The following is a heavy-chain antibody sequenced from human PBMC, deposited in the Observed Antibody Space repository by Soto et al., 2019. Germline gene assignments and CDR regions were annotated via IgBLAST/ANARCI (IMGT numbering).Heavy chain of an antibody. Sequence: ASVKVSCKASGYTFTSYDINWVRQATGQGIEWMGWMNPNSGNTGYAQKFQGRVTMTRNTSISTAYMELSSLRSEDTAVYYCARRPKLYCSGGSCYAYYYYMDVWGKGTTVTVSS. CDR1: GYTFTSYD. CDR3: ARRPKLYCSGGSCYAYYYYMDV. J-gene: IGHJ6*03. D-gene: IGHD2-15*01. V-gene: IGHV1-8*01. CDR2: MNPNSGNT.